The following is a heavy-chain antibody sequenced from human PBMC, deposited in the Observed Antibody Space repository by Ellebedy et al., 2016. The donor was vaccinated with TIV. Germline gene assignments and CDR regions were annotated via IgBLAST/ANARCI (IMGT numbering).Heavy chain of an antibody. CDR2: INSDGSST. Sequence: GESLKISCAASGFTFSSYWMHWVRQAPGKGLVWVSRINSDGSSTSYADSVKGRFTISRDNAKNSLYLQMNSLRAEDTAVYYCARDLRLLSRGWFDPWGQGTLVTVSS. CDR1: GFTFSSYW. CDR3: ARDLRLLSRGWFDP. V-gene: IGHV3-74*01. D-gene: IGHD4-17*01. J-gene: IGHJ5*02.